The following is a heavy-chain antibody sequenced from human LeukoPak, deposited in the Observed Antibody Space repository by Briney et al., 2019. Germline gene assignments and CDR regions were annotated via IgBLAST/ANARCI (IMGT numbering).Heavy chain of an antibody. D-gene: IGHD1-26*01. V-gene: IGHV3-66*01. J-gene: IGHJ4*02. CDR3: ARIVSASYFSY. Sequence: PGGSLRLSCAASGFTLTNNYMSWVRQAPGKGLEWVSVIYTSGSTYFADSVKGRFTISRDNSKNTLYLQMNSLRAEDTAVYFCARIVSASYFSYWGQGTLVTVSS. CDR2: IYTSGST. CDR1: GFTLTNNY.